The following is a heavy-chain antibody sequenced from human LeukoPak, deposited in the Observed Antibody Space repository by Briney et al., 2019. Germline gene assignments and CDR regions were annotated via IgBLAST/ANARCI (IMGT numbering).Heavy chain of an antibody. J-gene: IGHJ6*03. CDR3: ARAIMWGYHYYVDV. CDR1: GGSISSYY. D-gene: IGHD2-21*01. V-gene: IGHV4-59*01. Sequence: PSEAQSLTCTVSGGSISSYYWSWIRQPPGNGLEWIGYIYYSGSINYNPSLKSRVIVSVDTSKNQFSLKLSSVTAADTAVYYCARAIMWGYHYYVDVWGKGTTVTVSS. CDR2: IYYSGSI.